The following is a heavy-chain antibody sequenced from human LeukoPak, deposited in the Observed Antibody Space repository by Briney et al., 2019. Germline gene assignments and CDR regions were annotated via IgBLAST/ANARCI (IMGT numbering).Heavy chain of an antibody. D-gene: IGHD2-8*02. CDR3: ARGTGGNSLGY. V-gene: IGHV3-15*01. CDR1: GFTFSNAW. Sequence: GGSLRLSCAASGFTFSNAWMSWVRQAPGKGLEWVGRIKSKTDGGTTEYAAPVKGRFTISRDDSKNTLYLQMDSLRAEDTAVYYCARGTGGNSLGYWGEGTLVTVSS. CDR2: IKSKTDGGTT. J-gene: IGHJ4*02.